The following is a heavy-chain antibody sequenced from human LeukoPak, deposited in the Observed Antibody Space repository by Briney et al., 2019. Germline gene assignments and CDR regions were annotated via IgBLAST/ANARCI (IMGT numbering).Heavy chain of an antibody. CDR3: ARADDIPAAAPFQH. D-gene: IGHD2-2*01. CDR1: GGTFSSYA. V-gene: IGHV1-69*04. J-gene: IGHJ1*01. Sequence: SVKVSCKASGGTFSSYAISWVRQAPGQGLEWMGRIIPILGIANYAQKFQGRVTITADKSTSTAYMELSSLRSEDTAVYYCARADDIPAAAPFQHWGQGTLVTVSS. CDR2: IIPILGIA.